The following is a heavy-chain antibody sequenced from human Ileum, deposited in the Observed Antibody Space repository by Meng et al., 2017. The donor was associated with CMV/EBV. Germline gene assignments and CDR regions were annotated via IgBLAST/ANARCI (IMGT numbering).Heavy chain of an antibody. D-gene: IGHD2-8*01. J-gene: IGHJ4*02. CDR3: ARVYYTNGVCAGVV. CDR2: ISAYNGNT. Sequence: ASVKVSCKASGYTFTSYGISWVRQAPGQGLEWMGWISAYNGNTNYAQKLQGRVTMTTDTSTSTAYMELRSLRSDDTAVYYCARVYYTNGVCAGVVWGQGTLVTVSS. V-gene: IGHV1-18*01. CDR1: GYTFTSYG.